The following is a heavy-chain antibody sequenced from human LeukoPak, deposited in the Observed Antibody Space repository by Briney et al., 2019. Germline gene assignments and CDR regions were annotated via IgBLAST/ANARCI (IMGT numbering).Heavy chain of an antibody. CDR1: GFTFSSYS. J-gene: IGHJ4*02. V-gene: IGHV3-21*01. Sequence: GGSLRLSCAASGFTFSSYSMNWVRQAPGKGLEWVSSISSSSSYIYYADSVKGRFTISRDNANNSLYLQMNSLRAEDTAVYYCARDGRIFGVVSYWGQGTLVTVSS. D-gene: IGHD3-3*01. CDR2: ISSSSSYI. CDR3: ARDGRIFGVVSY.